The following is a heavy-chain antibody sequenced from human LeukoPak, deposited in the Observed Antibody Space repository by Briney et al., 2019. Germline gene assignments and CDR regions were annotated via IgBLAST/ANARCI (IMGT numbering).Heavy chain of an antibody. Sequence: GGSLRLSCAASGFTVSSNYMSWVRQAPGKGLDWVSVIYSGGSTYYADSVKGGFTISRDNSKNTLYLEMNSLRAEDTAVYYCARFLEWLSYFDYWGQGTLVTVSS. D-gene: IGHD3-3*01. CDR1: GFTVSSNY. CDR3: ARFLEWLSYFDY. J-gene: IGHJ4*02. V-gene: IGHV3-53*01. CDR2: IYSGGST.